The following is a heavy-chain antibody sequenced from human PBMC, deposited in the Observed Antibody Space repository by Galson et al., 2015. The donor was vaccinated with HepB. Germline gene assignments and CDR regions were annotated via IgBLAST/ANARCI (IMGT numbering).Heavy chain of an antibody. V-gene: IGHV1-3*01. CDR2: INGGNGNI. D-gene: IGHD4-23*01. J-gene: IGHJ5*02. CDR1: RSVFRRYE. CDR3: AGHVDYGGNSDLWFDP. Sequence: SVKVSCKASRSVFRRYEFHGVRQAPGQRLEWMGWINGGNGNIKYSQKFQGRVTITRDTSASIVYMELSSLRSEDTAVYYCAGHVDYGGNSDLWFDPWGQGTLVTVSS.